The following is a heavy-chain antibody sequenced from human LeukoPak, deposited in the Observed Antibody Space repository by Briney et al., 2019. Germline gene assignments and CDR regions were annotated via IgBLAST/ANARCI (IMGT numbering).Heavy chain of an antibody. CDR3: ARRVSSSGFDAFDV. V-gene: IGHV5-51*01. J-gene: IGHJ3*01. Sequence: GESLKISCKSSGYSFSNYWIGWVRQMPGKGLEWMGIIFPGDSDTRYSPSVQGQVTISADKSISTAYLQWSSLKASDTAMYYCARRVSSSGFDAFDVWGQGTMVTVSS. CDR2: IFPGDSDT. D-gene: IGHD5-12*01. CDR1: GYSFSNYW.